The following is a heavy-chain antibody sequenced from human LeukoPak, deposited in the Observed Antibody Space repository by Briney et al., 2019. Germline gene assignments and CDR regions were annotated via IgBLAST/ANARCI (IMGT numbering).Heavy chain of an antibody. CDR3: ARDWQDIVVVPAAYFDY. CDR1: GFTFSSYA. CDR2: ISYDGSNK. D-gene: IGHD2-2*01. Sequence: GGSLRLSCAASGFTFSSYAMHWVRQAPGKGLEWVAVISYDGSNKYYADSVKGRFTISRDNSKNTLYLQMNSLRAEDTAVYYCARDWQDIVVVPAAYFDYWGHGTLVTVSS. J-gene: IGHJ4*01. V-gene: IGHV3-30*04.